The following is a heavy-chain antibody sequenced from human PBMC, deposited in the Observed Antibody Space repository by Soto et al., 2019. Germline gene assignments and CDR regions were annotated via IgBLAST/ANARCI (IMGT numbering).Heavy chain of an antibody. CDR3: ARCDSVGYYDPTKVYDY. Sequence: ASDPLSQTCTASGRTISSYYWSRIRQPTGKGLEWIGYIYYSWSTNYNPSLKSRVTISVDTSKNHFSLKLSSVTAADTAVYYCARCDSVGYYDPTKVYDYWGQGTLGTVS. D-gene: IGHD1-26*01. V-gene: IGHV4-59*07. CDR1: GRTISSYY. J-gene: IGHJ4*02. CDR2: IYYSWST.